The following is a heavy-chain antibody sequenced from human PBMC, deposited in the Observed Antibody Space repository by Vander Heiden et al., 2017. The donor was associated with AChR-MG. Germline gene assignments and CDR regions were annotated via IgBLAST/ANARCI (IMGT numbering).Heavy chain of an antibody. D-gene: IGHD3-3*01. V-gene: IGHV4-31*03. CDR1: GGPIGSGGYY. CDR2: IYYSGST. Sequence: QVQLQESGPGLVKPSQPLSLTGPVSGGPIGSGGYYWSWIRQHPGKGLEWIGYIYYSGSTYYNPSLKSRVTISVDTSKNQFSLKLSSVTAADTAVYYCARVRFLEWIIAAFDIWGQGTMVTVSS. CDR3: ARVRFLEWIIAAFDI. J-gene: IGHJ3*02.